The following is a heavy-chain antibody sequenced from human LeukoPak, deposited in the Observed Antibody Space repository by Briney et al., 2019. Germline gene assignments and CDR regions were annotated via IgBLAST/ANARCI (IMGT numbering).Heavy chain of an antibody. J-gene: IGHJ5*02. CDR1: GGSISSGDYY. CDR2: IYYSGST. V-gene: IGHV4-30-4*01. D-gene: IGHD3-10*01. CDR3: AREGFGEVVRFDP. Sequence: SQTLSLTCTVSGGSISSGDYYWSWIRQPPGKGLEWIGYIYYSGSTYYNPSLKSRVTISVDTSKNQFSLKLSSVTAADTAVYYCAREGFGEVVRFDPWGQGTLVTVSS.